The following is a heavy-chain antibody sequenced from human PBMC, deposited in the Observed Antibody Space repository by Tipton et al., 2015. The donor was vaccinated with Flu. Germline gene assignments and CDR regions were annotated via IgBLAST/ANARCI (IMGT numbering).Heavy chain of an antibody. J-gene: IGHJ3*01. V-gene: IGHV4-39*07. D-gene: IGHD5-12*01. CDR2: IYYSGNT. CDR1: GGSISRSSYY. Sequence: TLSLTCTVSGGSISRSSYYWGWIRQPPGKGLEWIGSIYYSGNTYYNSSLKSRVTISVDTSKNQFSLKLSSVTAADTAVYYCARDLRGYSGYTGGDAFDVWGPGIMVTVSS. CDR3: ARDLRGYSGYTGGDAFDV.